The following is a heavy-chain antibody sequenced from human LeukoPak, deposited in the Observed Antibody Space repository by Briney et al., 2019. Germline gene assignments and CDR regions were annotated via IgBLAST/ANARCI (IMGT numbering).Heavy chain of an antibody. Sequence: QTGGSLRLSRAASGFTFSSYWMSWVRQAPGKGLEWVANIKQDGSEKYYVDSVKGRFTISRDNAKNSLYLQMNSLRAEDTAVYYCARGFTVNYYDSSGFKDYWGQGTLVTVSS. J-gene: IGHJ4*02. V-gene: IGHV3-7*01. CDR1: GFTFSSYW. D-gene: IGHD3-22*01. CDR2: IKQDGSEK. CDR3: ARGFTVNYYDSSGFKDY.